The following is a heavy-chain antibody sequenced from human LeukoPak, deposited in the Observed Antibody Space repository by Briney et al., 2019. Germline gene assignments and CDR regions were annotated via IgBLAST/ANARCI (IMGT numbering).Heavy chain of an antibody. CDR2: IYYSGST. V-gene: IGHV4-39*01. D-gene: IGHD3-3*01. Sequence: PSETLSPTCTVSGGSISSSSYYWGWIRQPPGKGLEWIGTIYYSGSTYYNPSLKSRVTISVDTSKNQFSLKLSSVTAADTAVYYCARQGHDFWSSYYTDWFDPWGQGTLVTVSS. CDR1: GGSISSSSYY. CDR3: ARQGHDFWSSYYTDWFDP. J-gene: IGHJ5*02.